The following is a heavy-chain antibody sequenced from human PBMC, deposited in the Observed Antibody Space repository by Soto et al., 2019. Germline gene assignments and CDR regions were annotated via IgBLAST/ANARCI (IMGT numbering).Heavy chain of an antibody. Sequence: PSETLSLTCTVSGASISSNTYYWAWIRRPPGKGLECIGSIYSSGSTNYNPSLKSRVTISVDTSKNQFSLKLSSVTAADTAVYYCVSSRGDAFDIWGQGTMVTVSS. V-gene: IGHV4-39*07. J-gene: IGHJ3*02. CDR3: VSSRGDAFDI. CDR2: IYSSGST. CDR1: GASISSNTYY. D-gene: IGHD2-2*01.